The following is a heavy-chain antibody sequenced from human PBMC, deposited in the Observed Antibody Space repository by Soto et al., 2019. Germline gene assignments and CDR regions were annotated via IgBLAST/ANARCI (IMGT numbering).Heavy chain of an antibody. Sequence: ASVNVSCKASGYTFTSYYMHWVRQAPGQGLEWMGIINPSDATTFYAQKFQGRVAMTRDTSASTVYMDLSSLRSEDTAVYYCASVDCSSGSCYRFACWGQGTLVIVSS. CDR2: INPSDATT. D-gene: IGHD2-15*01. CDR1: GYTFTSYY. V-gene: IGHV1-46*03. J-gene: IGHJ4*01. CDR3: ASVDCSSGSCYRFAC.